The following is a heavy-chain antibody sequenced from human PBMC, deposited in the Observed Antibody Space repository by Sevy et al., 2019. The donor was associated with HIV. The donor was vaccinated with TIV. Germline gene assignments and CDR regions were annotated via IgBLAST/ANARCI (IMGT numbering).Heavy chain of an antibody. J-gene: IGHJ6*02. CDR1: GFSFSYYG. Sequence: GGSLRLSCIGSGFSFSYYGIHWVRQSPGKGLDWVALISHDGINEYYADSVKGRFTISRDNSKNTVYLEMNSLRNEDTATYFCAYADSASYSPSYLHALDVWGQGTTVTVSS. CDR3: AYADSASYSPSYLHALDV. D-gene: IGHD1-26*01. V-gene: IGHV3-30*03. CDR2: ISHDGINE.